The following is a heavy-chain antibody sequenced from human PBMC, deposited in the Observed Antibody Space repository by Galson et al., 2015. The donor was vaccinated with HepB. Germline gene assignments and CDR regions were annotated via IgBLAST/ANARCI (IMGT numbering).Heavy chain of an antibody. V-gene: IGHV4-30-2*01. CDR1: GGSITSGGFS. D-gene: IGHD2-15*01. CDR3: GRGRDILDV. CDR2: IFHTGNY. J-gene: IGHJ6*02. Sequence: TLYLTCAVSGGSITSGGFSRTWIRPPPGGGLEGIWYIFHTGNYPHKPYLRRLPFLSAGPSKNYFSLMLNSVTAADTAVYYCGRGRDILDVWGQGTPVTVSS.